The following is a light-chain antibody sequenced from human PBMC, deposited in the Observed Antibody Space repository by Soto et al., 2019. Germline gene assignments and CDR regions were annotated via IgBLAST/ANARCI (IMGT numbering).Light chain of an antibody. Sequence: EIVLTQSPGTLSLSPGERATLSCSASQSVSSSYLAWYQQKPGQAPRLLIYGASSRATGIPDRFSGSGSGTDFPLTISRLEPEDFAVYYGQQYGSSPWTFGQGTKVEIK. CDR1: QSVSSSY. CDR3: QQYGSSPWT. V-gene: IGKV3-20*01. J-gene: IGKJ1*01. CDR2: GAS.